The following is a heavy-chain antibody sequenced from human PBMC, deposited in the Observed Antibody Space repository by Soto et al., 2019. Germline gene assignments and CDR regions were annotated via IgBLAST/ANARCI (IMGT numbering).Heavy chain of an antibody. J-gene: IGHJ3*02. Sequence: GGSLRLSCAASGFTFSNAWMSWVRQAPGKGLEWVGRIKSKTDGGTTDYAAPVKGRFTISRDDSKNTLYLQMNSLKTEDTAVYYCTTGSEDYSNYAFDIWGQGTMVTVSS. V-gene: IGHV3-15*01. D-gene: IGHD4-4*01. CDR2: IKSKTDGGTT. CDR3: TTGSEDYSNYAFDI. CDR1: GFTFSNAW.